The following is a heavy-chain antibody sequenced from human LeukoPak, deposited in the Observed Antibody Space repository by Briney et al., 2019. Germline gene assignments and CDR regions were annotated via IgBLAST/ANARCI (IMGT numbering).Heavy chain of an antibody. V-gene: IGHV3-9*01. D-gene: IGHD1-26*01. Sequence: PGRSLRLSCAASGFTFDDYAMHWVRQAPGKGLEWVSGISWNSGSIGYADSVKGRFTISRDNSKNSLYLQMNSLRTEDTALYYCAKDAFSVGAPDYWGQGTLVTVSS. CDR2: ISWNSGSI. J-gene: IGHJ4*02. CDR3: AKDAFSVGAPDY. CDR1: GFTFDDYA.